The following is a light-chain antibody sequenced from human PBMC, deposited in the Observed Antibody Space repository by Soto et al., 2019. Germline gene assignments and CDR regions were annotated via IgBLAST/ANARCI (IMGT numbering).Light chain of an antibody. CDR3: QVWDSGSEHVV. V-gene: IGLV3-21*04. Sequence: SYELTQPPSVSVAPGKTARLTCGESDIGSKSVHRYQQKPGQAPVLVIYYDRHRPSGMTERFSGSTSGNTATLTISRVEAGDEADYYCQVWDSGSEHVVFGGGTKVTVL. CDR2: YDR. CDR1: DIGSKS. J-gene: IGLJ2*01.